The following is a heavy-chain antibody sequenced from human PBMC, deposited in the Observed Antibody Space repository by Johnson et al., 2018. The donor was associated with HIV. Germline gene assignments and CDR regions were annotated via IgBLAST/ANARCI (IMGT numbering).Heavy chain of an antibody. CDR3: ARGWGNAFDI. D-gene: IGHD3-16*01. V-gene: IGHV3-30*04. Sequence: QMQLVESGGGVVQPGRSLRLSCAASGFTFSTYAMHWVRQAPGKGLEWVTLISYDGSNKYYADSVKGRFTVSRDNAKKTLYLQMNSLRAEDTAIYYCARGWGNAFDIWGQGTMVTVSS. CDR1: GFTFSTYA. CDR2: ISYDGSNK. J-gene: IGHJ3*02.